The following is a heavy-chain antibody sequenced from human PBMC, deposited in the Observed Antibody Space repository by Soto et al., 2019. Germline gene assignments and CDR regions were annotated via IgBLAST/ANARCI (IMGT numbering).Heavy chain of an antibody. CDR1: GGSISSSSYY. J-gene: IGHJ6*02. Sequence: SDTLSLTCTVTGGSISSSSYYWGWIRQPPGKRLEWIGSIYYSGSTYYNPSLKSRVTISVDTSKNQFSLKLSSVTAADTAVYYCARRFLEWLLDYGMDVWGQGTTVTVS. D-gene: IGHD3-3*01. CDR2: IYYSGST. V-gene: IGHV4-39*01. CDR3: ARRFLEWLLDYGMDV.